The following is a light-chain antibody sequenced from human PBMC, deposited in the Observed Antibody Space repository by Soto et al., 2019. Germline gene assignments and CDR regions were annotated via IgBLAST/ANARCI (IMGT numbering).Light chain of an antibody. J-gene: IGLJ3*02. V-gene: IGLV2-14*01. Sequence: QSALTQPASVSGSPGQSITISCTGTSTDIGAYNYVSWYQQHPGKAPKLLIYEVTNRPSGVSNRFSGSKSGNTASLTISGLQAEDEANYYCAAWDDSLSGSWVFGGGTKLTVL. CDR3: AAWDDSLSGSWV. CDR1: STDIGAYNY. CDR2: EVT.